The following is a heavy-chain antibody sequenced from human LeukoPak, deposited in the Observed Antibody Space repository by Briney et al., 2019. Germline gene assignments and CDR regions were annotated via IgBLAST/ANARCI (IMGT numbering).Heavy chain of an antibody. CDR2: IYYSGST. D-gene: IGHD3-10*01. J-gene: IGHJ4*02. Sequence: SETLSLTCTVSGGSISSSSYYWGWIRQPPGKGLEWIGSIYYSGSTYYNPSLKSRVTISVDTSENQFSLKLSSVTAADTAVYYCARQEGYYGSGTYHYWGQGTLVTVSS. CDR3: ARQEGYYGSGTYHY. V-gene: IGHV4-39*01. CDR1: GGSISSSSYY.